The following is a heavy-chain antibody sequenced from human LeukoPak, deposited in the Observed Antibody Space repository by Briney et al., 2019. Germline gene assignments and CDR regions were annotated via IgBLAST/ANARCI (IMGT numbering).Heavy chain of an antibody. CDR3: ARDGGPSDY. V-gene: IGHV3-21*01. D-gene: IGHD2-15*01. CDR2: ISSSSSYI. CDR1: GFTFSSYS. J-gene: IGHJ4*02. Sequence: PGGSLRLSCAASGFTFSSYSMNWVRQAPGKGLEWVSSISSSSSYIYYAVSVKGRFTISRDNAKNSLYLQMNSLRAEDTAVYYCARDGGPSDYWGQGTLVTVSS.